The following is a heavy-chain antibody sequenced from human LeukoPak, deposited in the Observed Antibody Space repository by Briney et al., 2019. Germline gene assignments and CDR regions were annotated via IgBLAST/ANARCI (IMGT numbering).Heavy chain of an antibody. V-gene: IGHV3-23*01. CDR1: GFTFSSYA. Sequence: PGGSLRLSCAASGFTFSSYAMSWVRQAPGKGLEWVSAISGSGGSTYYADSVKGRLTISRDNSKNTLYLQMNSLRAEDTAVYYCAKCPDIVVVPATFDYWGQGTLVTVSS. J-gene: IGHJ4*02. CDR2: ISGSGGST. D-gene: IGHD2-2*01. CDR3: AKCPDIVVVPATFDY.